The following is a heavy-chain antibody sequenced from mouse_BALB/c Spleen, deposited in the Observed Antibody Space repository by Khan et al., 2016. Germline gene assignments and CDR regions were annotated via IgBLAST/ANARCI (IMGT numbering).Heavy chain of an antibody. D-gene: IGHD1-2*01. CDR3: ARDHYYGYWFAY. Sequence: EVQLQESGPGLVKPSQTVSLTCTVTGISITTGNYRWSWIRQFPGNKLEWIGFINYSGTITYNPSLTSRTTITRDTSKNQFFLEMNSLTAEDTATYYVARDHYYGYWFAYWGQGTLVTVSA. CDR2: INYSGTI. CDR1: GISITTGNYR. J-gene: IGHJ3*01. V-gene: IGHV3-5*02.